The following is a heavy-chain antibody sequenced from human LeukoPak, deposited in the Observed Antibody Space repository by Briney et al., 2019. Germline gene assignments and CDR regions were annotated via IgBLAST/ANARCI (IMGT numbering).Heavy chain of an antibody. J-gene: IGHJ4*02. CDR3: ARDGDYGDYFDY. CDR1: GFTISSYA. V-gene: IGHV3-23*01. D-gene: IGHD4-17*01. CDR2: IDTKGDT. Sequence: GGSLRLSCAASGFTISSYAMTWVCQAAGKGLERISSIDTKGDTYHADSVKGRFTISRDTSKNTLYLQMNSLRAEDTAVYYCARDGDYGDYFDYWGQGTLVTVSS.